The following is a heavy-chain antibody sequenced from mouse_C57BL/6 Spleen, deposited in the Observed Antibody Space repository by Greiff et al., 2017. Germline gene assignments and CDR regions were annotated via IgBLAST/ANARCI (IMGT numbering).Heavy chain of an antibody. J-gene: IGHJ4*01. V-gene: IGHV1-72*01. D-gene: IGHD2-4*01. CDR2: IDPNSGGT. CDR1: GYTFTSYW. CDR3: ARSGRYDYDYAMDY. Sequence: QVQLKQPGAELVKPGASVKLSCKASGYTFTSYWMHWVKQRPGRGLEWIGRIDPNSGGTKYNEKFKSKATLTVDKPSSTAYMQLSSLTSEDSAVYYCARSGRYDYDYAMDYWGQGTSVTVSS.